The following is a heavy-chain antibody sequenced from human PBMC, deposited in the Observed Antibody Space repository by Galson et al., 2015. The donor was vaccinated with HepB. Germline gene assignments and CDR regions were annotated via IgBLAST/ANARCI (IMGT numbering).Heavy chain of an antibody. D-gene: IGHD3-3*01. V-gene: IGHV1-8*02. CDR3: ARTYYDFWSGYSAYYGMDV. CDR1: GGTFSSYA. Sequence: SVKVSCKASGGTFSSYAISWVRQAPGQGLEWMGWMNPNSGNTGYAQKFQGRVTMTRNTSISTAYMELSSLRSEDTAVYYCARTYYDFWSGYSAYYGMDVWGQGTTVAVSS. J-gene: IGHJ6*02. CDR2: MNPNSGNT.